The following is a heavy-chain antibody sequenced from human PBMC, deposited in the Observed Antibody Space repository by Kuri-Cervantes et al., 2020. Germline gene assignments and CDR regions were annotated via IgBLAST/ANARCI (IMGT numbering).Heavy chain of an antibody. CDR2: INSDGTNT. J-gene: IGHJ3*01. CDR1: GGSISSSNW. CDR3: AKGVVYASSSDAFDF. D-gene: IGHD6-6*01. Sequence: GESLKISCTVSGGSISSSNWWSWVRQPPGKGLEWVSRINSDGTNTNYADSVKGRFTISRDNAKNTLYLQMNSLRAEGTAVYYCAKGVVYASSSDAFDFWGQGTMVTVSS. V-gene: IGHV3-74*01.